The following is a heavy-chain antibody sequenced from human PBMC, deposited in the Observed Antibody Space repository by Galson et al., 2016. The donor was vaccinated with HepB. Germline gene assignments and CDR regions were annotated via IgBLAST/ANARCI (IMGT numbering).Heavy chain of an antibody. J-gene: IGHJ6*02. CDR1: GFTFSTYS. Sequence: SLRLSCAASGFTFSTYSMNWVRQAPGKGLEWVSSISSSSSYIYYADSVKGRFIISRDNAKNSLYLQMNSLRVDDTAVYYCARDLPGDYNGMDVWGQGTTVTVSS. CDR3: ARDLPGDYNGMDV. V-gene: IGHV3-21*06. D-gene: IGHD2-2*01. CDR2: ISSSSSYI.